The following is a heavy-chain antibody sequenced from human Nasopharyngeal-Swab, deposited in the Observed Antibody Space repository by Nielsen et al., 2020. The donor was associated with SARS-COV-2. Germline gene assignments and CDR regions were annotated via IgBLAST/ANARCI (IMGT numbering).Heavy chain of an antibody. Sequence: GGSLSLSCAASGFTFGSYYMIWVRLPPERGLEWASIITSDGHTTSYIDSVKGRFTISRDNSKNSLYLQMNSLRTEDTALYYCARDNSGSIDHWDLGTLVTVSS. CDR2: ITSDGHTT. V-gene: IGHV3-43*02. J-gene: IGHJ5*02. CDR1: GFTFGSYY. D-gene: IGHD3-10*01. CDR3: ARDNSGSIDH.